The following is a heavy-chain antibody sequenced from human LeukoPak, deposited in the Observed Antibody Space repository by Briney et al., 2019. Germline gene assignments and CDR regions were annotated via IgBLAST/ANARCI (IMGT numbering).Heavy chain of an antibody. CDR2: ISSSSSYI. Sequence: GSLRLSCAAPGFTSSSYSMNWVRQAPGKGLEWVSSISSSSSYIYYADSVKGRFTISRDNAKNSLYLQMNSLRDEDTAVYYCARVSCGGDCNNLLWYFDLWGRGTLVTVAS. V-gene: IGHV3-21*01. CDR1: GFTSSSYS. D-gene: IGHD2-21*02. J-gene: IGHJ2*01. CDR3: ARVSCGGDCNNLLWYFDL.